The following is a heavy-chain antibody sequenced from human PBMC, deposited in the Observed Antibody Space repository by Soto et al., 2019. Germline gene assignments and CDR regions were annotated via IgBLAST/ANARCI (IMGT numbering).Heavy chain of an antibody. V-gene: IGHV3-53*01. CDR1: GFNVSSNY. CDR3: ARGPHVGISTS. CDR2: IYSGGST. D-gene: IGHD2-2*01. J-gene: IGHJ4*02. Sequence: EVQLVESGGGLIQPGGSLRLSCAASGFNVSSNYMSWVRQAPGKGLEWLSVIYSGGSTYYAESVKGRFTISRDNSKNTLKLQLNALRVEDTAVYYCARGPHVGISTSWGQGTLVTVSS.